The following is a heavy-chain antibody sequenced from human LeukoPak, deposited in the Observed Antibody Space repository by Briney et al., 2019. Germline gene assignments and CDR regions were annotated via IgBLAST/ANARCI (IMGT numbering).Heavy chain of an antibody. CDR3: ARHSGSGSLSRPFDP. CDR2: VYYTGST. D-gene: IGHD3-10*01. J-gene: IGHJ5*02. Sequence: KPSETLSLTCSVSGASVTSGSFYWAWLRQSPGKGLEWIATVYYTGSTYYDPSLKSRVSISIDTSKNQFSLKVKSVSAADSAVYYCARHSGSGSLSRPFDPWGQGTLVTVTS. V-gene: IGHV4-39*01. CDR1: GASVTSGSFY.